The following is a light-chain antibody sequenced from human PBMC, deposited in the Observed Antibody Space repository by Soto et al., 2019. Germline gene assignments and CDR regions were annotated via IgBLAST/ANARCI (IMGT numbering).Light chain of an antibody. CDR2: DAS. Sequence: EIVLTQYPDTLSVSPGERSTLSCRASQSMSRTLAWYQQKSGQPPRLLIYDASNRATCIPARFSGSGSGTEFTLTISSLQSEDFAVYYCQQSNNWPAWTVGPVTKVEIK. V-gene: IGKV3-15*01. J-gene: IGKJ1*01. CDR1: QSMSRT. CDR3: QQSNNWPAWT.